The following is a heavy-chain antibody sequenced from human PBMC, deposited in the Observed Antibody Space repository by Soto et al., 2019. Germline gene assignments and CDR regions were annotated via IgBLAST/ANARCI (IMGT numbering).Heavy chain of an antibody. CDR3: TKDSYIPNVIIRFDY. J-gene: IGHJ4*01. D-gene: IGHD2-21*01. CDR2: IKSKNDGGTT. V-gene: IGHV3-15*07. CDR1: GFTFSNAW. Sequence: PAGSLRLSCASSGFTFSNAWINWARQATGKGLEWVGRIKSKNDGGTTDFAAPVKGRFAISRDDSKNMVYLQMNSLKTEDTAVYYCTKDSYIPNVIIRFDYWGHGTLVTVSS.